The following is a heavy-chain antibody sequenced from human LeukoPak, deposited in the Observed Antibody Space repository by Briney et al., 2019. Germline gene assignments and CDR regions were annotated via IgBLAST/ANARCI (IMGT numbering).Heavy chain of an antibody. Sequence: GGSLRLSCAASGFIFSSYGMSWVRQAPGKGLEWVSAISGSGGSTYYADSVKGRFTISRDNSKNTLYLQMNSLRAEDTAVYYCAKGQRLVVAATRLDYWGQGTQVTVSS. CDR3: AKGQRLVVAATRLDY. J-gene: IGHJ4*02. CDR2: ISGSGGST. D-gene: IGHD2-15*01. CDR1: GFIFSSYG. V-gene: IGHV3-23*01.